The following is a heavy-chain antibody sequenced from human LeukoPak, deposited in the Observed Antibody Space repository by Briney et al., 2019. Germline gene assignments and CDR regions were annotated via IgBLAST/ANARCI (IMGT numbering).Heavy chain of an antibody. CDR3: ARARYMITFGGVIVAFAY. CDR2: INHSEST. CDR1: GGSFSGYD. D-gene: IGHD3-16*02. J-gene: IGHJ4*02. Sequence: SETLSLTCAVCGGSFSGYDWRWLRQPPGKGLEWIGEINHSESTNYNPSLKSRVTISVDTSKNQFSLKLSSVTAADTAVYYCARARYMITFGGVIVAFAYWGQGTLVTVSS. V-gene: IGHV4-34*01.